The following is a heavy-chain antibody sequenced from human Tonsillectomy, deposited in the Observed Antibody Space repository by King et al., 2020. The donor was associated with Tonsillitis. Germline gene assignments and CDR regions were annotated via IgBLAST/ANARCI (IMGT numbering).Heavy chain of an antibody. D-gene: IGHD3-10*01. CDR2: ISWNSGSI. Sequence: VQLVESGGGLAQPGRSLRLSCAASGFTFDDYAMHWVRQVPGKGLEWVSSISWNSGSIGYADSVKGRFTISRDNAKNSLSLQMNSLRTEDTALYYCAKYGFGEFLFSDYWGQGTLVTVSS. J-gene: IGHJ4*02. CDR1: GFTFDDYA. CDR3: AKYGFGEFLFSDY. V-gene: IGHV3-9*01.